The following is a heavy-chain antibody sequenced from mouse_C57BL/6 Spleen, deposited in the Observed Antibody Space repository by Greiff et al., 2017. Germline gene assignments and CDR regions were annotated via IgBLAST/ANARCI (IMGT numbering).Heavy chain of an antibody. CDR2: ISDGGSYT. CDR1: GFTFSSYA. Sequence: EVMLVESGGGLVKPGGSLKLSCAASGFTFSSYAMSWVRQTPEKRLEWVATISDGGSYTYYPDNVKGRFTISRDNAKNNLYLQMSHLKSEDTAMYYCARVYGSSFGGFAYWGQGTLVTVSA. D-gene: IGHD1-1*01. CDR3: ARVYGSSFGGFAY. J-gene: IGHJ3*01. V-gene: IGHV5-4*03.